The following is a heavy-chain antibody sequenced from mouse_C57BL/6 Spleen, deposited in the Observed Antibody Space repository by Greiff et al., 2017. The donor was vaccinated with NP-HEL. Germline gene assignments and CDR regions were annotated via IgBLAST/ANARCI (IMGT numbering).Heavy chain of an antibody. J-gene: IGHJ4*01. CDR1: GFTFSDAW. CDR3: TRNGYSAMDY. Sequence: EVKLLESGGGLVQPGGSMKLSCAASGFTFSDAWMDWVRQSPEKGLEWVAEIRNKANNHATYYAETVKGRFTISRDDSNSSVYLHMNSLRSEDTGIYYCTRNGYSAMDYWGQGTSVTVSS. CDR2: IRNKANNHAT. V-gene: IGHV6-6*01.